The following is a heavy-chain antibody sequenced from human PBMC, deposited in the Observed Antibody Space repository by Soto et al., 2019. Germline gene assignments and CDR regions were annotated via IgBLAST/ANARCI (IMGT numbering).Heavy chain of an antibody. J-gene: IGHJ6*02. D-gene: IGHD1-7*01. CDR3: ARDQSACGYNWNYGLCCMDV. V-gene: IGHV1-69*06. CDR1: GGTFSSYA. Sequence: AASVKVSCKASGGTFSSYAISWVRQAPGQGLEWMGGIIPIFGTANYAQKFQGRVTITADKSTSTAYMELSSLRSEDTAVYYCARDQSACGYNWNYGLCCMDVWGQGTTVTVSS. CDR2: IIPIFGTA.